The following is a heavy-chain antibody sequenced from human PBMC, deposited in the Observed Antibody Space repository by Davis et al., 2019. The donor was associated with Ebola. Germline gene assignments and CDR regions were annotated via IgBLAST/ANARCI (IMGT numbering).Heavy chain of an antibody. J-gene: IGHJ5*02. CDR1: GYTFTGYY. V-gene: IGHV1-2*02. Sequence: ASVKVSCKASGYTFTGYYMHWVRQAPGQGLEWMGWINPNSGGTNYAQKFQGRATMTRDTSISTAYMELSRLRSDDTAVYYCARAEGSSSWYRWFDPWGQGTLVTVSS. D-gene: IGHD6-13*01. CDR3: ARAEGSSSWYRWFDP. CDR2: INPNSGGT.